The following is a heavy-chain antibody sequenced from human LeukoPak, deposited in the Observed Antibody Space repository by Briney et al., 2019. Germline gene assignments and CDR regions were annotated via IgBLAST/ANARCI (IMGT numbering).Heavy chain of an antibody. Sequence: SETLSLTCTVSGGSISSGGYYWSWIRQHPGKGLEWIGYIYHSGSTYYNPSLKSRVTISVDRSKNQFSLKLSSVTAADTAVYYCAREGWQWELDYWGQGTLVTVSS. CDR3: AREGWQWELDY. V-gene: IGHV4-30-2*01. CDR1: GGSISSGGYY. D-gene: IGHD1-26*01. CDR2: IYHSGST. J-gene: IGHJ4*02.